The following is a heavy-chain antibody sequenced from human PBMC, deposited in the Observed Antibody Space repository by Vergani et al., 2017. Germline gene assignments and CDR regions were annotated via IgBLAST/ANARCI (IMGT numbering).Heavy chain of an antibody. CDR2: IIPIFGTA. D-gene: IGHD3-3*01. CDR1: GGTFSSYA. Sequence: QVQLVQSGAEVKKPGSSVKVSCKASGGTFSSYAISWVRQAPGQGLEWMGGIIPIFGTANYAQKFQGRVTITADESTSTAYMELSSLRSDDTAVYYCASRDITIFGVVIIRGYYYYGMDVWGQGTTVTVSS. V-gene: IGHV1-69*01. J-gene: IGHJ6*02. CDR3: ASRDITIFGVVIIRGYYYYGMDV.